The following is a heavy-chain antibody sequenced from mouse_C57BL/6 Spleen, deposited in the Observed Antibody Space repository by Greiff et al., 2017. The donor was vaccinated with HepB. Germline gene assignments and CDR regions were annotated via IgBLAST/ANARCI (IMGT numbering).Heavy chain of an antibody. CDR1: GYTFTDYY. Sequence: QVHVKQSGAELVRPGASVKLSCKASGYTFTDYYINWVKQRPGQGLEWIARIYPGSGNTYYNEKFKGKATLTAEKSSSTAYMQLSSLTSEDSAVYFGARGYGSSSWFAYWGQGTLVTVSA. J-gene: IGHJ3*01. V-gene: IGHV1-76*01. D-gene: IGHD1-1*01. CDR2: IYPGSGNT. CDR3: ARGYGSSSWFAY.